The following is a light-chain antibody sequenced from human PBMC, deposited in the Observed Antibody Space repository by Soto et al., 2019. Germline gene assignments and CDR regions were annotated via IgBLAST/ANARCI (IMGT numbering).Light chain of an antibody. CDR2: ENN. CDR1: SSNIGNNF. Sequence: QSVLTQPPSVSAAPGQAVTISCSGSSSNIGNNFVSWYQQFPGTAPKLVIYENNNRPSGIPGRFSASKSGTSATLGITGLQTGDEADYYCGTWDSSLSVVVFGGGTKLTVL. J-gene: IGLJ2*01. CDR3: GTWDSSLSVVV. V-gene: IGLV1-51*01.